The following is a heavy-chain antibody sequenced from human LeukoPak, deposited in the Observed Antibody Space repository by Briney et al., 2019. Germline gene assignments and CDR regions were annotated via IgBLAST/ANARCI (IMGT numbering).Heavy chain of an antibody. CDR3: ARVGVYYDTDAFDI. Sequence: PSETLSLTCTVSGGSISSCYWSWIRQPPGKGLEWIGYIYYSGSTNYNPSLKSRVTISVDTSKNQFSLKLSSVTAADTAVYYCARVGVYYDTDAFDIWGQGTMVTVSS. D-gene: IGHD3-22*01. CDR1: GGSISSCY. V-gene: IGHV4-59*01. J-gene: IGHJ3*02. CDR2: IYYSGST.